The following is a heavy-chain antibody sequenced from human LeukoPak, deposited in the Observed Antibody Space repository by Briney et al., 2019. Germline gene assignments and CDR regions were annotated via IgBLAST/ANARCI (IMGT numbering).Heavy chain of an antibody. CDR2: INWNGGST. CDR3: AKDHVGLSGGSYDY. D-gene: IGHD4-23*01. J-gene: IGHJ4*02. Sequence: GGSLRLSCAASGFAFDDYGMSWVRQAPGKGLEWVSGINWNGGSTGYADSVKGRFTISRDNSKNTLYLQMNSLRAEDTAVYYCAKDHVGLSGGSYDYWGQGTLVTVSS. CDR1: GFAFDDYG. V-gene: IGHV3-20*04.